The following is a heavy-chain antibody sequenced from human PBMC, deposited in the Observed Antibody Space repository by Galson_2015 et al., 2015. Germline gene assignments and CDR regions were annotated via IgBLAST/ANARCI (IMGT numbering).Heavy chain of an antibody. CDR3: ARDLSFWRLVPFDY. Sequence: SLRLSCAASGFTFSSYSMNWVRQAPGKGLEWVSYISSSSSTIYYADSVKGRFTISRDNAKNSLYLQMNSPRDEDTAVYYCARDLSFWRLVPFDYWGQGTLVTVSS. CDR2: ISSSSSTI. J-gene: IGHJ4*02. V-gene: IGHV3-48*02. CDR1: GFTFSSYS. D-gene: IGHD3-3*01.